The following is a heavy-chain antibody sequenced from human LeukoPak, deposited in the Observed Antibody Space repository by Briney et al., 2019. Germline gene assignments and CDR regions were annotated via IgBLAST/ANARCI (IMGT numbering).Heavy chain of an antibody. Sequence: GGSLRLSCAASGFTFSSYWMHWVRQAPGKGLEWVSSISGSGSYMYYVDSLKGRFTISRDNAKNSLYLQINSLAAEDTAVYYCATEGAVTVRAFDYWGQGTLVTVSS. CDR3: ATEGAVTVRAFDY. J-gene: IGHJ4*02. D-gene: IGHD3-10*02. CDR2: ISGSGSYM. V-gene: IGHV3-21*01. CDR1: GFTFSSYW.